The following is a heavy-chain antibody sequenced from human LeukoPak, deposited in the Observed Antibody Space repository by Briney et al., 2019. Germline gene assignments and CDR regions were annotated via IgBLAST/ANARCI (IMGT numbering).Heavy chain of an antibody. CDR3: ARGTMVRGVIDNYYYGMDV. CDR2: MNPNSGNT. Sequence: EASVKVSCKASGYTFTSYDINWVRPATGQGLEWMGWMNPNSGNTGYAQKFQGRVTMTRNTSISTAYMELSSLRSEDTAVYYCARGTMVRGVIDNYYYGMDVWGQGTTVTVSS. J-gene: IGHJ6*02. CDR1: GYTFTSYD. V-gene: IGHV1-8*01. D-gene: IGHD3-10*01.